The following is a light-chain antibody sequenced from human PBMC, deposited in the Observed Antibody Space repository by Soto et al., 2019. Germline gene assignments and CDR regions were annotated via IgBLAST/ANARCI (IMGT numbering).Light chain of an antibody. J-gene: IGLJ1*01. CDR3: CSYTSSSTYV. CDR1: SSDVGAYNY. Sequence: QSVLTQPASVSGSPGQSITISCTGTSSDVGAYNYVSWFQQYPGKAPKLMIYDVSNRPSGVSNRFSGSKSGNTASLTISGLQAEDEAVYYCCSYTSSSTYVFGTGTKVTVL. V-gene: IGLV2-14*01. CDR2: DVS.